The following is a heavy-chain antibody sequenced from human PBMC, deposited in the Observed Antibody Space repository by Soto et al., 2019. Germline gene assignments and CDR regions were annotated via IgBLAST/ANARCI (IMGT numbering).Heavy chain of an antibody. CDR1: GFTLSGRS. CDR3: ARGWFGPDV. D-gene: IGHD3-10*01. V-gene: IGHV3-74*01. CDR2: IDDAGTDS. J-gene: IGHJ6*04. Sequence: EVQLVESGGGLVQPGGSLRLSCAASGFTLSGRSMHWVRQAPGKGLVWVSGIDDAGTDSTYADSVKGRFTSCRDNAKNMLYLQMNSLRVEDTAVYYCARGWFGPDVWGKGTTVTVSS.